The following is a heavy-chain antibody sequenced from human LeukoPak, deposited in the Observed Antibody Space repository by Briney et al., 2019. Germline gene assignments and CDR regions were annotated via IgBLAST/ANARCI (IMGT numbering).Heavy chain of an antibody. CDR1: GGSISSYY. J-gene: IGHJ6*03. Sequence: TSETLSLTCTVSGGSISSYYWSWIRQPPGKGLEWIGYIYYSGSTNYNPSLKSRVTISVDTSKNQFSLKLSSVTAADTAVYYCARDSSIQLWSPYYYYMDVWGKGTTVTVSS. CDR3: ARDSSIQLWSPYYYYMDV. V-gene: IGHV4-59*12. CDR2: IYYSGST. D-gene: IGHD5-18*01.